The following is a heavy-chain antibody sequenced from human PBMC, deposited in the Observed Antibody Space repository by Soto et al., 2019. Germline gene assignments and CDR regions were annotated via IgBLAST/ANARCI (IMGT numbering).Heavy chain of an antibody. CDR1: GYSFTNFH. CDR2: INAGNGNT. Sequence: GASVKVSCKASGYSFTNFHIHWVRQAPGQRLEWMGMINAGNGNTRDSQKFQGRVTITRDTSASTAYMELSSLRSEDTAVYYCARGRGSISYFDYWGQGTLVTVSS. CDR3: ARGRGSISYFDY. J-gene: IGHJ4*02. V-gene: IGHV1-3*01.